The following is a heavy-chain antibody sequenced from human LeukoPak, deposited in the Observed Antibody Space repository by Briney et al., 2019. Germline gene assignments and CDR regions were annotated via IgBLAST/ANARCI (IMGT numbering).Heavy chain of an antibody. CDR2: ISWNSGTI. D-gene: IGHD2-2*02. J-gene: IGHJ4*02. V-gene: IGHV3-9*01. Sequence: TGRSLRLSCAASGLTFEDYAFHWVRQVPGKGLEWVSGISWNSGTIGFADSMRGRFTISRDNAKNSLYLQMNRLRTEDTALYYCARDQGGYCSSTSCSTHEGYWGQGTLVTVSS. CDR3: ARDQGGYCSSTSCSTHEGY. CDR1: GLTFEDYA.